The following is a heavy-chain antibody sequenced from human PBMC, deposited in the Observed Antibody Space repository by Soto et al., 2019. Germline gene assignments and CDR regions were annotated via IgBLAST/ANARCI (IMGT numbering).Heavy chain of an antibody. CDR2: INQVGNERYLVDSVESEK. J-gene: IGHJ4*02. Sequence: EVQLVESGGGLVQPGGSLRLSCAASGFTFSNSWMTWVRQVPGKGLEWVANINQVGNERYLVDSVESEKYYVGFVKGRFTISRDNARNSLFLQMNSLRAEDTAVYYCARGGRICTTTNCNGYWIDYWGQGTLVTVSS. V-gene: IGHV3-7*01. D-gene: IGHD2-2*01. CDR3: ARGGRICTTTNCNGYWIDY. CDR1: GFTFSNSW.